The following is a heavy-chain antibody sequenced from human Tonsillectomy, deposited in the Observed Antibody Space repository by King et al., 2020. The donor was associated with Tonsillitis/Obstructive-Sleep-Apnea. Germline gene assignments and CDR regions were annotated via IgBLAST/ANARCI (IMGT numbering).Heavy chain of an antibody. CDR2: SNAGDGNT. Sequence: QLVQSGAEVKKPGASVKVSCKAPGYTFTSYAIHWVRQAPGQRLGVMGWSNAGDGNTKYSQNFQGRVTITRETSASTAYMELSSLRAEDTAVYYCARPSLTYCSSTSCYNYWGQGTLVTVSS. D-gene: IGHD2-2*02. CDR3: ARPSLTYCSSTSCYNY. J-gene: IGHJ4*02. CDR1: GYTFTSYA. V-gene: IGHV1-3*01.